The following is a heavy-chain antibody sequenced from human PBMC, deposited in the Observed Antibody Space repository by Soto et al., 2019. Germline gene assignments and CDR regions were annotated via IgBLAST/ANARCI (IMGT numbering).Heavy chain of an antibody. CDR3: VRHWLATREFDY. J-gene: IGHJ4*02. CDR2: LSSSSGHI. D-gene: IGHD1-26*01. CDR1: GFTFSSYI. V-gene: IGHV3-21*01. Sequence: PGGSLRLSCAASGFTFSSYIMNWVHQAPGKGLEWVSSLSSSSGHIYYADSVKGRFTISRDNAKNSLYLQMNSLRAEDTAVYYCVRHWLATREFDYWGQGTLVNVYS.